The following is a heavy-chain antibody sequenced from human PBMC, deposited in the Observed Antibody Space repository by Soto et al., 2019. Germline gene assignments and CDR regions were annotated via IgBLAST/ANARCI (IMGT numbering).Heavy chain of an antibody. CDR1: GYTFTSYA. CDR2: INAGNGNT. V-gene: IGHV1-3*01. Sequence: ASVKVSCKASGYTFTSYAMHWVLQAPGQRLEWMGWINAGNGNTKYSQKFQGRVTITRDTSASTAYMELSSLRSEDTAVYYCARNARTYAFDIWGQGTMVTVSS. J-gene: IGHJ3*02. CDR3: ARNARTYAFDI.